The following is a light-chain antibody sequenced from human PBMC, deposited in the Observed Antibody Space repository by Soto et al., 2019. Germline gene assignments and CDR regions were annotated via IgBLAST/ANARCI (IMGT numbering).Light chain of an antibody. V-gene: IGLV2-23*01. Sequence: QSALTQPASVSGSPGQSITISCTGASSDVGTYRLVSWYQQHPDKAPKLIIYEGFKRPSGVSNRFSGSESGNTASLTISGLQAEDEADYYCCSYRSSSSFYVFGTGTKLTVL. CDR1: SSDVGTYRL. J-gene: IGLJ1*01. CDR3: CSYRSSSSFYV. CDR2: EGF.